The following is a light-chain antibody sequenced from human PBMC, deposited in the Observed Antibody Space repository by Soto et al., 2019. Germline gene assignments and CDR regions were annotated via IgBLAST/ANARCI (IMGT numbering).Light chain of an antibody. CDR1: SSDVGGYNY. J-gene: IGLJ1*01. CDR2: EVS. CDR3: SSYTSSSSYV. V-gene: IGLV2-14*01. Sequence: QSALTQPASVSGSSGQSITISCTGTSSDVGGYNYVSWYQQHPGKAPKLMIYEVSNRPSGVSNRFSGSKSGNTASLTISGLQAEDEADYYCSSYTSSSSYVFGTGSKVNV.